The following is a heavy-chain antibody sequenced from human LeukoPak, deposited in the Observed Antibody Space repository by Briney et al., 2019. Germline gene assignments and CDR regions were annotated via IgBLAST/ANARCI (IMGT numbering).Heavy chain of an antibody. V-gene: IGHV3-30*03. D-gene: IGHD3-10*01. Sequence: GGSLRLSCAASGFTFSNYGMHWVRQAPGKGLEWVAVISYYGSDKYYADSVRGRFTISRDNSKNTLYLQMNSLRAEDTAVYYCARYYYGSGSYFFDYWGQGTLVTVSS. CDR1: GFTFSNYG. J-gene: IGHJ4*02. CDR2: ISYYGSDK. CDR3: ARYYYGSGSYFFDY.